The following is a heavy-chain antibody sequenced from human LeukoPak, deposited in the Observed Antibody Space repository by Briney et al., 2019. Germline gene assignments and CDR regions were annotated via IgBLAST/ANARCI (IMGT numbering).Heavy chain of an antibody. CDR1: VCRFSNAW. CDR2: DKSKTNSGTT. J-gene: IGHJ4*02. Sequence: PGGSLTLSSAASVCRFSNAWIIWVRQAPAKGREWVGRDKSKTNSGTTDYAAPVKGRFTISRDDSKNTLYLQMNSLKTEDTAVYYCTTYDYSGSYYYFDYWGQGTLVTVSS. D-gene: IGHD1-26*01. V-gene: IGHV3-15*01. CDR3: TTYDYSGSYYYFDY.